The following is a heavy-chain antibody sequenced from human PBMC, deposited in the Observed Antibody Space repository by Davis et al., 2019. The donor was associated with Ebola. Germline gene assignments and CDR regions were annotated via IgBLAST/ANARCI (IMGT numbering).Heavy chain of an antibody. V-gene: IGHV5-51*01. D-gene: IGHD3-10*01. CDR1: GYRFTTYW. CDR3: ARTYGGDAFDI. Sequence: GGSLRLSCEGSGYRFTTYWIGWVRQMPGKGLEWMGNIYPGDSDTRYSPSFQGQVTISADKSISTAYLQWSSLKASDTAMYYCARTYGGDAFDIWGQGTMVTVSS. CDR2: IYPGDSDT. J-gene: IGHJ3*02.